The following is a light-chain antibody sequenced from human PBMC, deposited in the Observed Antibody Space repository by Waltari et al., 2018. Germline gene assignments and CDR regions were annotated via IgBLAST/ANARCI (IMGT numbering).Light chain of an antibody. CDR2: DAS. V-gene: IGKV3-11*01. J-gene: IGKJ5*01. CDR1: QSVSSY. CDR3: QQRSNWPSIT. Sequence: EIVLTQSPATLSLSPGERATLPCRASQSVSSYLGWFQQKPGQAPRLLIYDASNRATGIPARFSGSGSGTDFTLTISSLEPEDFAIYYCQQRSNWPSITFGQGTRLEIK.